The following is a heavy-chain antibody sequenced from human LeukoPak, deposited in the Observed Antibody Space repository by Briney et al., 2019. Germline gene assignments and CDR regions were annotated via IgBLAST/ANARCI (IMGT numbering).Heavy chain of an antibody. CDR1: GYTFTGYY. V-gene: IGHV1-2*02. J-gene: IGHJ5*02. CDR3: ARGRSSSWYNWFDP. D-gene: IGHD6-13*01. CDR2: INPNSGGT. Sequence: ASVKVSCKASGYTFTGYYMHWVRQAPGQGLGWMGWINPNSGGTNYAQKFQGRVTMTRDTSIRTAYMELSRLRSDDTAVYYCARGRSSSWYNWFDPWGQGTLVTVSS.